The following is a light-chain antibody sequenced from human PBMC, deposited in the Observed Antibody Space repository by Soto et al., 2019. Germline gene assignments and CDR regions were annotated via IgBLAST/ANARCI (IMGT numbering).Light chain of an antibody. CDR1: QDINNW. J-gene: IGKJ5*01. V-gene: IGKV1D-12*01. Sequence: DIQMTQSPSSVSASVGDRVTITCRASQDINNWLAWYQQKPGKAPKLLIYAASSLQSGVPSRFSGSGSGTDFTLTINSLQPEDSATYYCRQADSFPITFGQGTRLEIK. CDR3: RQADSFPIT. CDR2: AAS.